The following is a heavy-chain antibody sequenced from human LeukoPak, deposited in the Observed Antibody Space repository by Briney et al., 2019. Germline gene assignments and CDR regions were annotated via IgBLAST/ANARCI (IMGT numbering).Heavy chain of an antibody. D-gene: IGHD1-26*01. CDR1: GFTFDDYG. Sequence: TGGSLRLSCAASGFTFDDYGMSWVRQAPGKGREWVSGINWNGGSTGYADSVKVRFTISRDNAKNSLYLQMNSLRAEDTALYYCARDSFYSGSPPDYWGQGTLVTVSS. CDR3: ARDSFYSGSPPDY. V-gene: IGHV3-20*04. CDR2: INWNGGST. J-gene: IGHJ4*02.